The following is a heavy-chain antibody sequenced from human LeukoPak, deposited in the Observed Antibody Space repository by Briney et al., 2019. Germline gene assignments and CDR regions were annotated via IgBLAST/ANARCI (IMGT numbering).Heavy chain of an antibody. V-gene: IGHV3-7*01. Sequence: GGSLRLSCVASGFPFDRYWMSWGRQAPGKGLEWVANIKHDGSEKNFVDSVKGRFTISRDNAENSLFLQMNSLRADDTAVYFCARQPIYEAYFDFWGQGTLVTVSS. CDR1: GFPFDRYW. CDR3: ARQPIYEAYFDF. CDR2: IKHDGSEK. J-gene: IGHJ4*02. D-gene: IGHD3-16*01.